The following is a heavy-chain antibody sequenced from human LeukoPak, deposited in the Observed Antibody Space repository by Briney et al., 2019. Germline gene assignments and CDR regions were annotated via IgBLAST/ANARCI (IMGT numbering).Heavy chain of an antibody. CDR2: INHSGTT. CDR1: GGSFCGYY. J-gene: IGHJ4*02. D-gene: IGHD3-10*02. CDR3: ARELFSLFSSSIRDFSYFDY. V-gene: IGHV4-34*01. Sequence: SETLSLTCAVYGGSFCGYYWSWIRQPPGKGLEWIGEINHSGTTNYNPSLKSRVTISVDTSKNQVSLRLSSVTAADTAVYYCARELFSLFSSSIRDFSYFDYWSQGTLVTVSS.